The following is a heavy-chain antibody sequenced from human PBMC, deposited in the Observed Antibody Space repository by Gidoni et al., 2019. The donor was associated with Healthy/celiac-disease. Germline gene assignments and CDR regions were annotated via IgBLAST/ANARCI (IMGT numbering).Heavy chain of an antibody. D-gene: IGHD3-10*01. CDR3: AISQPPNGSGSYYRWGYFDY. Sequence: QVQLQQWGAGLLKPSETLSLTCAVYGGSFRGYYWSWIRQPPGKGLEWIGEINHSGSTNYNPSLKSRVTMSVDTSKNQFSLKLSSVTAADTAVYYCAISQPPNGSGSYYRWGYFDYWGQGTLVTVSS. CDR2: INHSGST. V-gene: IGHV4-34*01. J-gene: IGHJ4*02. CDR1: GGSFRGYY.